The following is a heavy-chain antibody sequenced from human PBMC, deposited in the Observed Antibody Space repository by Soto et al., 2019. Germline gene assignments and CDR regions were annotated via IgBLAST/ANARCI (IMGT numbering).Heavy chain of an antibody. V-gene: IGHV3-53*01. J-gene: IGHJ3*01. CDR1: GFTISGKKY. Sequence: DVQLVESGGDLIQPGESLRLSCAAFGFTISGKKYVAWVRQAPGKGLEWVSALYDIDGSFYADSVKGRFTTSSDSSKTTVYLQMNDLSPDDTAGYYCATWHEREHAYDVWGLGTTVTVSS. CDR2: LYDIDGS. D-gene: IGHD1-1*01. CDR3: ATWHEREHAYDV.